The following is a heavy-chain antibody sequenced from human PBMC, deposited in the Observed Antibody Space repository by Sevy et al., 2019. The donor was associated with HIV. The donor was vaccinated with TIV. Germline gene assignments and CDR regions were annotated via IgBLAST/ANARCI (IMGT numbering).Heavy chain of an antibody. CDR3: ARAMGV. CDR1: GISISSHW. V-gene: IGHV3-7*01. CDR2: INQDGSEI. Sequence: GGSLRLSCVGAGISISSHWMNWLRQSPGKGLEWVANINQDGSEIYYVGSVKGRFTISRDNARNSGYLQMHSLSVEDSGVYYCARAMGVWGQRTTVTVSS. J-gene: IGHJ6*02.